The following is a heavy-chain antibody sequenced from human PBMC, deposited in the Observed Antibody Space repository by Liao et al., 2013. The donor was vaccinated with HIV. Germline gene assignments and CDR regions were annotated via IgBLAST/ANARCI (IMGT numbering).Heavy chain of an antibody. J-gene: IGHJ4*02. Sequence: QVQLQESGPGLVKPSETLSLTCTVSGGSISSYYWSWIRQPRGKGLEWIGLSITSGSTNYNPSLKSRVTIVSRHVQEPVLPEAELCDVRQDTAVYYCARTGGIPQSLDYWGKGPGHRLL. CDR3: ARTGGIPQSLDY. V-gene: IGHV4-4*07. CDR2: SITSGST. CDR1: GGSISSYY. D-gene: IGHD2-21*01.